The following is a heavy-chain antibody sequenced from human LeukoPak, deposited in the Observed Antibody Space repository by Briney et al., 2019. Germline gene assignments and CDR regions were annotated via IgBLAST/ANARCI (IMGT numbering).Heavy chain of an antibody. CDR1: GYTFTSYG. CDR2: ISAYNGNT. CDR3: ARYMTTLNWFDP. Sequence: ASVKVSCKASGYTFTSYGISWVRQAPGQGLEWMGWISAYNGNTNYAQKLRGRVTMTTDTSTSTAYMELRSLRSDDTAVYYCARYMTTLNWFDPWGQGTLVTVSS. V-gene: IGHV1-18*01. D-gene: IGHD4-17*01. J-gene: IGHJ5*02.